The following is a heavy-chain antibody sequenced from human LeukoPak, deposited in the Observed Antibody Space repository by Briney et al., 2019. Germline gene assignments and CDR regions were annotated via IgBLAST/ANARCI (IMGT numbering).Heavy chain of an antibody. Sequence: ASVKVSCKASGYTFTRHAIHWVRQAPGQRLEWMGWINAGNGDTKYSQKFQGRVTITRDTSASTAYMELSSLRSEDTAVYYCARDRDCSSTSCYITRIAAGPGPFDPWGQGTLATVSS. J-gene: IGHJ5*02. D-gene: IGHD2-2*02. CDR2: INAGNGDT. CDR1: GYTFTRHA. CDR3: ARDRDCSSTSCYITRIAAGPGPFDP. V-gene: IGHV1-3*01.